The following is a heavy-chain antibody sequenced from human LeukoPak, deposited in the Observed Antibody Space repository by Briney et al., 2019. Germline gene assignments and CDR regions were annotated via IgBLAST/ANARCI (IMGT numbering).Heavy chain of an antibody. Sequence: GGSLRLSCAASGFMLSSTWMHWVRQAPGKGLVWVSRINSDATSTSYADSVRGRFTISRDDAKNTMYLQMNSLRAEDTAMYYCGRDLGGRSGYWGQGTLVTVSS. CDR1: GFMLSSTW. J-gene: IGHJ4*02. D-gene: IGHD1-26*01. V-gene: IGHV3-74*01. CDR2: INSDATST. CDR3: GRDLGGRSGY.